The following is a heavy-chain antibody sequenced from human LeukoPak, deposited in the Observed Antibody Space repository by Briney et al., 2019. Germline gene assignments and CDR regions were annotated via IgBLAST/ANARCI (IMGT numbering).Heavy chain of an antibody. CDR2: ISAYNGNT. J-gene: IGHJ5*02. CDR1: GYTFTSYG. V-gene: IGHV1-18*01. CDR3: ARLYYYGSGSLNWFDP. D-gene: IGHD3-10*01. Sequence: GASVKVSCKASGYTFTSYGISWVRQAPGQGLEWMGWISAYNGNTNYAQKLQGRVTMTTDTSTSTAYMELRSLRSDDTAVYYCARLYYYGSGSLNWFDPWGQGTLVTVSS.